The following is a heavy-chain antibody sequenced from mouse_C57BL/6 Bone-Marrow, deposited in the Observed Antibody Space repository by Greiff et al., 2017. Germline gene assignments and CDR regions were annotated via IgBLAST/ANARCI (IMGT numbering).Heavy chain of an antibody. CDR1: GFTFSDYG. V-gene: IGHV5-15*01. CDR3: ARSYGSRGAMDY. Sequence: EVQGVESGGGLVQPGGSLKLSCAASGFTFSDYGMAWVRQAPRKGPEWVAFISNLAYSIYYADTVTGRFTISRENAKNTLYLEMSSLRSEDTAMYYCARSYGSRGAMDYWGQGTSVTVSS. J-gene: IGHJ4*01. CDR2: ISNLAYSI. D-gene: IGHD1-1*01.